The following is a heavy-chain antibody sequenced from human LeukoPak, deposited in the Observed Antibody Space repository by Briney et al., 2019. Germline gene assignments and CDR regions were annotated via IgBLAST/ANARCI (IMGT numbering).Heavy chain of an antibody. CDR3: ASSSITMIVVVNPFDY. CDR2: IIPILGIA. J-gene: IGHJ4*02. CDR1: GGTFSSYA. D-gene: IGHD3-22*01. Sequence: ASVKVSCKASGGTFSSYAISWVRQAPGQGLEWMGRIIPILGIANYAQKFQGRVTITADKSTSTAYMELSSLRSEDTAVYYCASSSITMIVVVNPFDYWGQGTLVTVSS. V-gene: IGHV1-69*04.